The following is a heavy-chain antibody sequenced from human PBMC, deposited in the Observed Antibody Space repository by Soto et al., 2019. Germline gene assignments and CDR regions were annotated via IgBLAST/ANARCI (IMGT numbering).Heavy chain of an antibody. V-gene: IGHV3-23*01. J-gene: IGHJ1*01. CDR3: AKDGAYCSGGSCYSGEYFQH. Sequence: PGGSLRLSCAASGFTFSSYAMSWVRQAPGKGLEWVSAISGSGGSTYYADSVKGRFTISRDNSKNTLYLQMNSLRAEDTAVYYCAKDGAYCSGGSCYSGEYFQHWGQGTLVTAPQ. CDR1: GFTFSSYA. CDR2: ISGSGGST. D-gene: IGHD2-15*01.